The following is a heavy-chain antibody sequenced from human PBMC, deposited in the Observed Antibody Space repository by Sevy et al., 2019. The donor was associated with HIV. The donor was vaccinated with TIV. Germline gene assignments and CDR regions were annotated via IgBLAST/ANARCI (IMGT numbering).Heavy chain of an antibody. D-gene: IGHD4-17*01. J-gene: IGHJ4*02. CDR3: ARDHEFYDYGDYGPTFFPDY. CDR2: IWFDGSNS. CDR1: GFSFSSYG. V-gene: IGHV3-33*01. Sequence: GGSLRLSCAASGFSFSSYGMHWVRQAPGKGLEWVALIWFDGSNSYYAHSVKGRFTISRDTSKNTVYLQMNSLIAEDTAVYYCARDHEFYDYGDYGPTFFPDYWGQGNLVTVSS.